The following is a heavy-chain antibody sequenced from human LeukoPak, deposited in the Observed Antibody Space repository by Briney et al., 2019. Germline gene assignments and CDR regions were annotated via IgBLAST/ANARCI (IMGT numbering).Heavy chain of an antibody. V-gene: IGHV4-59*01. CDR2: MYYRGNT. CDR3: ARARTQLSPYYDILTGYKPNWFDP. J-gene: IGHJ5*02. CDR1: GGSISSYY. D-gene: IGHD3-9*01. Sequence: SETLSLTCTVSGGSISSYYWSWIRQPPGKGLEWIGYMYYRGNTNYNPSLKSRVTISIDTPNNQFSLELSSVTAADTAVYYCARARTQLSPYYDILTGYKPNWFDPWGQGTLVTVSS.